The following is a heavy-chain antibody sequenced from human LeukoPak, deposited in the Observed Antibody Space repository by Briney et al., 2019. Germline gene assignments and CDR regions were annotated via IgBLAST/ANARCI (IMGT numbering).Heavy chain of an antibody. Sequence: PSETLSLTCTVSGGSISSSSYYWGWIRQPPGKGLEWIGSIYYSGSTYYNPSLKSRVTISVDTSKNQFSLKLSSVTAADTAVYYCARGDYYDSSGFDYWGQGTLVTVSP. CDR2: IYYSGST. CDR3: ARGDYYDSSGFDY. D-gene: IGHD3-22*01. V-gene: IGHV4-39*07. CDR1: GGSISSSSYY. J-gene: IGHJ4*02.